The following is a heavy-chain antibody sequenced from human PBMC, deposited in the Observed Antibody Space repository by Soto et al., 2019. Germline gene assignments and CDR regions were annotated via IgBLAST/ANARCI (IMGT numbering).Heavy chain of an antibody. CDR2: LGAARDP. V-gene: IGHV3-13*05. Sequence: EVQLVESGGGSVQPGESLRLSCAASGFSFRDYDMHWVRQRKGKGLEWVSALGAARDPYYVGSVKGRFSVSRDNAQNSLFLQMTNLSVDDTAVYFCARACLGRLPRRADYYYAMDVWGRGTTVTVSS. J-gene: IGHJ6*02. CDR1: GFSFRDYD. D-gene: IGHD3-16*01. CDR3: ARACLGRLPRRADYYYAMDV.